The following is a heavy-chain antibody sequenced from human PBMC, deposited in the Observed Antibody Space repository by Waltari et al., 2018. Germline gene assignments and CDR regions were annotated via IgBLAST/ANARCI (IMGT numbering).Heavy chain of an antibody. Sequence: EGQLLESGGGSVQPGGSLRLPCAASGFTFYIYAMTWVRQAPGKGLEVVSTISDGGGSTYYTDSVKGRFSISRDDSHDTVYLLMNSLRAEDTAVYYCVKGGVSYFAFHAWGQGTMVSVSS. CDR2: ISDGGGST. J-gene: IGHJ3*01. V-gene: IGHV3-23*01. CDR3: VKGGVSYFAFHA. CDR1: GFTFYIYA. D-gene: IGHD1-26*01.